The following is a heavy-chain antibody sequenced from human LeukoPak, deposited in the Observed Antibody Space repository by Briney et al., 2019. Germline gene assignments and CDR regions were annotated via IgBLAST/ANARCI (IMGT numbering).Heavy chain of an antibody. CDR3: ARGTGNYYGY. D-gene: IGHD3/OR15-3a*01. Sequence: GGSLRLSCAASGFTFSRYGMHWVRQAPVKGLEWVAFIRNDGSSGYYADSVKGRFTISRDNSKNTLYLQMNSLRAEDTAVYYCARGTGNYYGYWGQGTLVTVSS. V-gene: IGHV3-30*02. CDR2: IRNDGSSG. J-gene: IGHJ4*02. CDR1: GFTFSRYG.